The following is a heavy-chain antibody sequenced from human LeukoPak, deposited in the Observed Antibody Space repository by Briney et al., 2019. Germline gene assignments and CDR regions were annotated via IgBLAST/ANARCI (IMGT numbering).Heavy chain of an antibody. CDR3: AKDASPAGIPAALPYYYYGMDV. CDR1: GFTFSSYW. V-gene: IGHV3-7*03. Sequence: GGSLRLSCAASGFTFSSYWMSWVRQAPGKGLEWVANIKQDGSEKYYADSVKGRFTISRDNAKNSLYLQMNSLRAEDTALYYCAKDASPAGIPAALPYYYYGMDVWGQGTTVTVSS. CDR2: IKQDGSEK. J-gene: IGHJ6*02. D-gene: IGHD2-2*02.